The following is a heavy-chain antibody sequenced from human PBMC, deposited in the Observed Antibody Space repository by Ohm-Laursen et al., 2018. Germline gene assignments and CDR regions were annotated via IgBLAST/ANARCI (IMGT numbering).Heavy chain of an antibody. Sequence: SQTLSLTCTVSGGSISSYYWSWIRQPAGKGLEWIGRVYISGSTNSNPSLKSRVTMSVDTSKNQFSLKLSPVTAADTALYYCARGDWFDPWGQGTLVTVSS. J-gene: IGHJ5*02. CDR1: GGSISSYY. V-gene: IGHV4-4*07. CDR3: ARGDWFDP. CDR2: VYISGST.